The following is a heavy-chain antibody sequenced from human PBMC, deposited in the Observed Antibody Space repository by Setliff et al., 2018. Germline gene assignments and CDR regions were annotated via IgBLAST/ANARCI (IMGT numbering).Heavy chain of an antibody. D-gene: IGHD6-19*01. Sequence: KPSETLSLTCTVSGGSISSGSYYWSWIRQPAGKGLEWIGRIYTSGSTNYNPSLKSRVTISVDTSKNQFSLKLSSVTAADTAVYHCAREQWLDPPGYYYMDVWAKGTTVTVSS. J-gene: IGHJ6*03. CDR3: AREQWLDPPGYYYMDV. CDR1: GGSISSGSYY. V-gene: IGHV4-61*02. CDR2: IYTSGST.